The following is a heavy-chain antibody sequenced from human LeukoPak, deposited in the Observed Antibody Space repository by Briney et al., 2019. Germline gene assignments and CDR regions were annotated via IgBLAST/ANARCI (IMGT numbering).Heavy chain of an antibody. V-gene: IGHV3-48*03. D-gene: IGHD2-15*01. CDR1: GFTFSSYE. J-gene: IGHJ6*02. CDR2: ISSSGSTI. Sequence: GGSLRLSCAASGFTFSSYEMNWVRQAPGKGLEWVSYISSSGSTIYYADSVKGRFTISRDNAKNSLYLQMNSLRAEDTVVYYCASFFRSSSSSPYYYYGMDVWGQGTTVTVSS. CDR3: ASFFRSSSSSPYYYYGMDV.